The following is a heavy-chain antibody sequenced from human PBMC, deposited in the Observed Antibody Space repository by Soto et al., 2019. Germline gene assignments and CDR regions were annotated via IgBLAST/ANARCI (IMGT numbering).Heavy chain of an antibody. J-gene: IGHJ5*02. Sequence: QVQLQPSGPGLVKHSQTLSLTCAISGDSVSSTTATWNWIRQSPSSGLEWLGRTYYRSKGYTDYAESIKSRITINPSTPKTQYSLQLDTVTPDDTAVYYGAGDPGLLWFDPWGQGTRGTVSS. CDR3: AGDPGLLWFDP. V-gene: IGHV6-1*01. CDR1: GDSVSSTTAT. CDR2: TYYRSKGYT.